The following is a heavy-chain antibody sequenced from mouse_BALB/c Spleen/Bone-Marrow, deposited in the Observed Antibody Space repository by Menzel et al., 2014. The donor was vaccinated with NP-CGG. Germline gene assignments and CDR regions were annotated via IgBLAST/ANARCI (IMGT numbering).Heavy chain of an antibody. CDR2: IDPANGNT. D-gene: IGHD4-1*01. V-gene: IGHV14-3*02. CDR1: GFNIKDTY. CDR3: ARWEYYAMDY. J-gene: IGHJ4*01. Sequence: VQLQQSGAELVKPGASVKLSCTASGFNIKDTYMHWVKQRPEQGLEWIERIDPANGNTKYDPKFQGKATITADTSSNTAYLQLSSLTSEDTAVYYCARWEYYAMDYWGQGISVTVSS.